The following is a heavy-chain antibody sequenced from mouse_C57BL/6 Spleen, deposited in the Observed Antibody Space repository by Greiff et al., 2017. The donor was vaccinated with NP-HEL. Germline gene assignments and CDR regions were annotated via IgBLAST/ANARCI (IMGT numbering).Heavy chain of an antibody. CDR3: ARYDYDVFDY. V-gene: IGHV1-82*01. J-gene: IGHJ2*01. CDR2: IYPGDGDT. D-gene: IGHD2-4*01. Sequence: QVQLQQSGPELVKPGASVKISCKASGYAFSSSWMNWVKQRPGKGLEWIGRIYPGDGDTNYNQKFKGKSTLTVDKSSSTAYMQLSSLTSEDSAVYYCARYDYDVFDYWGQGTTLTVSS. CDR1: GYAFSSSW.